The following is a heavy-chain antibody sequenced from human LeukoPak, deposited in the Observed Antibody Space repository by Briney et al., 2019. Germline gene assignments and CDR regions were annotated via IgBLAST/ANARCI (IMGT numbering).Heavy chain of an antibody. CDR2: IIPILGIA. V-gene: IGHV1-69*04. J-gene: IGHJ4*02. D-gene: IGHD2-2*01. CDR3: ARECCSSTSCPTPDGPDY. Sequence: ASVKVSCKAPGGTFSSYAISWVRQAPGQGLEWMGRIIPILGIANYAQKFQGRVTITADKSTSTAYMELSSLRSEDTAVYYCARECCSSTSCPTPDGPDYWGQGTLVTVSS. CDR1: GGTFSSYA.